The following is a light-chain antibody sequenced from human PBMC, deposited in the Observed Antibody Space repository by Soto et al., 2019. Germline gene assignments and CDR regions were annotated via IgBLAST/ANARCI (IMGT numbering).Light chain of an antibody. CDR1: RSNIGSYDF. J-gene: IGLJ1*01. Sequence: ALTQPPSASGSPGQSVTISCAGSRSNIGSYDFVAWYQQHPGKAPKLIIYDVSERPSGVPDRFSGSKSGTAASLTVSGLQAEDEADYYCSSYAGRNNYVFGTGTKVTVL. CDR3: SSYAGRNNYV. V-gene: IGLV2-8*01. CDR2: DVS.